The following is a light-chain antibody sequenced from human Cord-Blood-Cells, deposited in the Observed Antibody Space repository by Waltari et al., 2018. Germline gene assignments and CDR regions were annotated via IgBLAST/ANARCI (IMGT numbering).Light chain of an antibody. J-gene: IGLJ3*02. CDR1: SSNIGSNY. Sequence: QSVLTQPPSASGTPGQRVTISCSGSSSNIGSNYVYWYQQLPGTAPKPLIYRNNQRPSGVPDRFSGSKSGTSASLAICGLRSEDEADYYCAAWDDSLSGWVFGGGTKLTVL. CDR3: AAWDDSLSGWV. V-gene: IGLV1-47*01. CDR2: RNN.